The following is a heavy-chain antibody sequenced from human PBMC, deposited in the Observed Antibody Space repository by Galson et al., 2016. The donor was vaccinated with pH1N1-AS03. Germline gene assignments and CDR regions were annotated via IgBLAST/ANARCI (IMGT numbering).Heavy chain of an antibody. Sequence: SLRLSCAASGFTFSTYAMSWVRQAQGMGLEWVSSISASGGDTYYADSVKGRFTISRDNSRNTVSLQMNSLRDDDTAVYYCVRLSPWATVGTYYFDYWGQGTLVTVSS. CDR1: GFTFSTYA. D-gene: IGHD4-23*01. CDR3: VRLSPWATVGTYYFDY. CDR2: ISASGGDT. V-gene: IGHV3-23*01. J-gene: IGHJ4*02.